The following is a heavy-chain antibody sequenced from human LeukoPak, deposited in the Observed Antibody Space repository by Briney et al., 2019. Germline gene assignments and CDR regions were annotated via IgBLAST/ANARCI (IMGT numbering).Heavy chain of an antibody. D-gene: IGHD3-10*01. CDR3: ARESHYYGSGSYYKPLDY. CDR1: GGSISSYY. J-gene: IGHJ4*02. Sequence: SETLSLTCTVSGGSISSYYWSWVRQPAGKGLEWIGRIYTCGSPNYSPSLQSRDTISVDTSKNQFSLKLISVTAADTAVYYCARESHYYGSGSYYKPLDYWGQGTLVTVSS. V-gene: IGHV4-4*07. CDR2: IYTCGSP.